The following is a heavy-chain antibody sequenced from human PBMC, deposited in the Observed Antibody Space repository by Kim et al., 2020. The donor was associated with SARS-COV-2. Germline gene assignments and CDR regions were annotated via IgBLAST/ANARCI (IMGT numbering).Heavy chain of an antibody. Sequence: GGSLRLSCAASGFTFSSYWMSWVRQAPGKGLEWVANIKQDGSEKYYVDSVKGRFTISRDNAKNSLYLQMNSLRAEDTAVYYCARAQYNDSSSWYWGNYYYCYGMDVWGQGTTVTVSS. CDR1: GFTFSSYW. J-gene: IGHJ6*02. D-gene: IGHD6-13*01. V-gene: IGHV3-7*01. CDR2: IKQDGSEK. CDR3: ARAQYNDSSSWYWGNYYYCYGMDV.